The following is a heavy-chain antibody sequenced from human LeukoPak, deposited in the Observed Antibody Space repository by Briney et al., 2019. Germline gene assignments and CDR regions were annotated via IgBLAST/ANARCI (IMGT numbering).Heavy chain of an antibody. Sequence: SGGSLRLSCAASRFTVSSSYMNWVRQAPGKGLEWVSLIYSGGYTYYADSVKGRFTISRDNSKNTLYLQMSSLRVEDTAVYYCARGGSGWYAFDSWGQGTLVTVSS. V-gene: IGHV3-66*01. D-gene: IGHD6-19*01. CDR3: ARGGSGWYAFDS. CDR2: IYSGGYT. CDR1: RFTVSSSY. J-gene: IGHJ4*02.